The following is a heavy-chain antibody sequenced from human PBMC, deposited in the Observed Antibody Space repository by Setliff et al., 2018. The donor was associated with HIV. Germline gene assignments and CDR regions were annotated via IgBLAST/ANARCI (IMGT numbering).Heavy chain of an antibody. CDR3: ASRIYYYDTYRVLREEGFDP. D-gene: IGHD3-22*01. Sequence: SETLSLTCTVSGGSITRTPYYWGWIRQPPGKGLEWIGSIYHTGITYDNPSLKSRVTISVDTSKNQISLRLSSVTAADTTVYYCASRIYYYDTYRVLREEGFDPWGQGTL. V-gene: IGHV4-39*01. J-gene: IGHJ5*02. CDR1: GGSITRTPYY. CDR2: IYHTGIT.